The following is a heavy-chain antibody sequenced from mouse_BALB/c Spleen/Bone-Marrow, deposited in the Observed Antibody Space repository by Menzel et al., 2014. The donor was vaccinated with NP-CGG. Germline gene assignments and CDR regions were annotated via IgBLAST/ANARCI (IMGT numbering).Heavy chain of an antibody. CDR1: GFTFSSFG. D-gene: IGHD4-1*01. Sequence: EVQLVESGGGLVQPGGSRKLSCAASGFTFSSFGMHWVRQAPEKGLEWVAYISSGSSTIYYADTVKGRFTISRDNPKNTLFLQMTSLRSEDTAMYYCARRANWDAMDYWGQGTSVTVSS. J-gene: IGHJ4*01. V-gene: IGHV5-17*02. CDR3: ARRANWDAMDY. CDR2: ISSGSSTI.